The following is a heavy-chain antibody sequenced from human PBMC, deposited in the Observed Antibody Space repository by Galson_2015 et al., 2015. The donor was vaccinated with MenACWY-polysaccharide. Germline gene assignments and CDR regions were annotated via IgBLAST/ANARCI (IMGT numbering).Heavy chain of an antibody. CDR2: ISYDGSNK. J-gene: IGHJ6*03. CDR1: GFTFSSNG. CDR3: AKMAAAGTHMDV. D-gene: IGHD6-13*01. Sequence: SLRLSCAASGFTFSSNGMHWVRQAPGKGLEWVAVISYDGSNKYCGDSVKGRFTISRDNSKNTLYLQMNSLRAEDTAVYYCAKMAAAGTHMDVWGKGTTVPVSS. V-gene: IGHV3-30*18.